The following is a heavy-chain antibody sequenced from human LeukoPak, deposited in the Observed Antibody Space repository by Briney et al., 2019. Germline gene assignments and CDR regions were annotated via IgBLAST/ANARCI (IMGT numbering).Heavy chain of an antibody. CDR1: GGSISSYY. CDR3: ARRYPGIAAAGTRRPRWFDP. V-gene: IGHV4-59*08. D-gene: IGHD6-13*01. J-gene: IGHJ5*02. CDR2: IHYRGST. Sequence: SETLSLTCSVSGGSISSYYWSWIRQPPGKGLEWIGYIHYRGSTNYNPSLKSRVTISVDTSKNQFFLKLSSVTAADTAVYYCARRYPGIAAAGTRRPRWFDPWGQGTLVTVSS.